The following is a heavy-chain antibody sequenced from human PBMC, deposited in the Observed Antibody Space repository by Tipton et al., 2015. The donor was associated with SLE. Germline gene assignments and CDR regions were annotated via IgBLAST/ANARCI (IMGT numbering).Heavy chain of an antibody. CDR1: GDSISSSTYY. Sequence: LRLSCTVSGDSISSSTYYWGWIRQTPGKGLEWIGSIHYSETTNYNPSLKSRVTISVDTHKNQLSLKLSSVTAADTAMYYCARHYYYGSGTYKPFDFWGQGTRVTVSS. J-gene: IGHJ3*01. V-gene: IGHV4-39*01. D-gene: IGHD3-10*01. CDR2: IHYSETT. CDR3: ARHYYYGSGTYKPFDF.